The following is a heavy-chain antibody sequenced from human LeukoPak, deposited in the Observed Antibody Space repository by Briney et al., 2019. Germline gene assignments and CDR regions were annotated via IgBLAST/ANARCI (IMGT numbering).Heavy chain of an antibody. D-gene: IGHD2-15*01. Sequence: GGSLRLSCAASGLTFSNYAMTWVRQAPGKGLEWVSVISGSGGSTYYADSVKGRFTLSRDNSKNTLYLQMNSLRAEDTAVYYCAKSIGGVVVVAADYWGQGTLVTVSS. CDR3: AKSIGGVVVVAADY. J-gene: IGHJ4*02. V-gene: IGHV3-23*01. CDR2: ISGSGGST. CDR1: GLTFSNYA.